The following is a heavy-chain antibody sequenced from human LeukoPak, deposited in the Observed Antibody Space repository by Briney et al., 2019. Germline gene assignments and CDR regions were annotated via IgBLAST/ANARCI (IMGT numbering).Heavy chain of an antibody. CDR3: ARDQGPTYYYDSSGYYGVDY. V-gene: IGHV1-18*01. CDR1: GYTFTSYG. Sequence: GASVKVSCKASGYTFTSYGISWVRQAPGQGLEWMGWISAYHGNTNYAQKLQGRVTMTTDTSTSTAYMELRSLRSDDTAVYYCARDQGPTYYYDSSGYYGVDYWGQGTLVTVSS. J-gene: IGHJ4*02. CDR2: ISAYHGNT. D-gene: IGHD3-22*01.